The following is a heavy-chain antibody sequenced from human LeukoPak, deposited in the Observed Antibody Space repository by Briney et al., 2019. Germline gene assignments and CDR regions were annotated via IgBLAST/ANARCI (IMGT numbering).Heavy chain of an antibody. CDR3: AKGGTTVTTSDAFDI. D-gene: IGHD4-17*01. V-gene: IGHV3-23*01. Sequence: PSETLSLTCAVYGGSFSGYYWSWVRQAPGKGLEWVSVISGGGAGTYYADSVKGRFTISRDNSKNMLYLQMNSLRVEDTAVYYCAKGGTTVTTSDAFDIWGQGTMVTVSS. CDR2: ISGGGAGT. CDR1: GGSFSGYY. J-gene: IGHJ3*02.